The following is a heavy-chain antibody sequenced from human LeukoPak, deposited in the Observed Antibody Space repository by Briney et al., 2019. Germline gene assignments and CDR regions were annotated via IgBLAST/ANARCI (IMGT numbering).Heavy chain of an antibody. CDR3: ARGRQQLV. Sequence: PSETLSLTCAVSGASISSYYWSWIRQPPGKGLEWIGEINHSGSTNYNPSLKSRVTISVDTSKNQFSLKLSSVTAADTAVYYCARGRQQLVWGQGTLVTVSS. J-gene: IGHJ4*02. CDR2: INHSGST. D-gene: IGHD6-13*01. V-gene: IGHV4-34*01. CDR1: GASISSYY.